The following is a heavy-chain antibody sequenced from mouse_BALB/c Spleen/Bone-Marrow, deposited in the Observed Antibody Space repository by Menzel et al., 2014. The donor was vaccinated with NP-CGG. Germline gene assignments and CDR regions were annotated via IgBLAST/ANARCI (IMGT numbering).Heavy chain of an antibody. D-gene: IGHD2-2*01. J-gene: IGHJ3*01. V-gene: IGHV1S81*02. CDR2: INPSNGRA. CDR1: GYTFNSYW. Sequence: SGAELVKRGVSVKLSCKASGYTFNSYWMHWVKQRPGQGLEWIGEINPSNGRADYNEKFRSKATLTVDRSSSTAYMQLSSLTSEDSAVYYCARAGGYDGFAYWGQGTLVTVSA. CDR3: ARAGGYDGFAY.